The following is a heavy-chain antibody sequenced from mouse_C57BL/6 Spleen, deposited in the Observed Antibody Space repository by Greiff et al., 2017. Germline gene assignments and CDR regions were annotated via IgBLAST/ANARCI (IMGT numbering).Heavy chain of an antibody. CDR2: IYPGDGDT. V-gene: IGHV1-80*01. CDR3: ARPGPDYYAMDY. J-gene: IGHJ4*01. D-gene: IGHD4-1*01. Sequence: QVQLQQSGAELVKPGASVKISCKASGYAFSSYWMNWVKQGPGKGLEWIGQIYPGDGDTNYNGKFKGKATLTADKSSSTAYMQISSLTSEDSAVYVCARPGPDYYAMDYWGQGTSVTVSS. CDR1: GYAFSSYW.